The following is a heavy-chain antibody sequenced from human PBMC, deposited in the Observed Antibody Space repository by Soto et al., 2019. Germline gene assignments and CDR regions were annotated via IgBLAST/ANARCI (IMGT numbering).Heavy chain of an antibody. CDR2: IYYSGST. CDR3: ARYSRGYYPGWFDP. Sequence: SETLFPTLSFSWFSVRSGFVLSGLTRAPPGKGLEWIGYIYYSGSTNYNPSLKSRVTISVDTSKNQFSLKLSSVTAADTAVYYCARYSRGYYPGWFDPWGQGTLVTVSS. CDR1: WFSVRSGFVL. V-gene: IGHV4-61*01. D-gene: IGHD3-22*01. J-gene: IGHJ5*01.